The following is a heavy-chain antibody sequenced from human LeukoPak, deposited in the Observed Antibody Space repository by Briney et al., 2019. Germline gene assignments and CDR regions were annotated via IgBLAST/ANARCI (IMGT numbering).Heavy chain of an antibody. CDR2: IFYSGNT. CDR1: GDSVSTGDYY. V-gene: IGHV4-30-4*01. D-gene: IGHD4-11*01. J-gene: IGHJ4*02. CDR3: ARVRGNYFPDY. Sequence: PSQTLSLTCTVSGDSVSTGDYYWTWIRQPPGKGLEWIGYIFYSGNTYYNPSLKSRLTISVDTSKNQFSLKLSSVTAADTAVYYCARVRGNYFPDYWGQGTLVTVSS.